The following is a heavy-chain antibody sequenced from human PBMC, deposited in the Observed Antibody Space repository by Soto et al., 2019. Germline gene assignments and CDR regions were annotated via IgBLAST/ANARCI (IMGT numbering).Heavy chain of an antibody. Sequence: ETLSLTCAVYGGSFSGYYWSWIRQPPGKGLEWIGEINHSGSTNYNPSLKSRVTISVDTSKNQFSLKLSSVTAADTAVYYCARGYYDILTGSYSDAFDIWGQGTMVTVSS. J-gene: IGHJ3*02. CDR1: GGSFSGYY. D-gene: IGHD3-9*01. CDR3: ARGYYDILTGSYSDAFDI. CDR2: INHSGST. V-gene: IGHV4-34*01.